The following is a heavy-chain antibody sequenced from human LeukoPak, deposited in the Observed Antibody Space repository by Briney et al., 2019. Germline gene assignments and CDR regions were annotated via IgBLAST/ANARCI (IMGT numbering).Heavy chain of an antibody. V-gene: IGHV1-3*04. Sequence: GASVKVSCKASGTSFTTNAMHWVRQAPGQRLEWMGWINTGNGNTKYSQKFQGRVAITRDTSASTAYMELSSLRSEDTAVYYCASTQGVVPAAMPLDYWGQGTLVTVSS. CDR3: ASTQGVVPAAMPLDY. CDR1: GTSFTTNA. D-gene: IGHD2-2*01. J-gene: IGHJ4*02. CDR2: INTGNGNT.